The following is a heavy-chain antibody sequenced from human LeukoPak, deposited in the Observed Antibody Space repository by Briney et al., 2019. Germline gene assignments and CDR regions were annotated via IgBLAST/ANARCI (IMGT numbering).Heavy chain of an antibody. D-gene: IGHD2-2*01. CDR1: GYTFTSYG. CDR2: ISAYNGNT. V-gene: IGHV1-18*01. CDR3: ARGVTWQDIVVVPAPFDY. J-gene: IGHJ4*02. Sequence: ASVKVSCKASGYTFTSYGISWVRQAPGQGLEWMGWISAYNGNTNYAQKLQGRVTMTTDTSTSTAYMELRSLRSDDTAVYYCARGVTWQDIVVVPAPFDYWGQGTLVTVSS.